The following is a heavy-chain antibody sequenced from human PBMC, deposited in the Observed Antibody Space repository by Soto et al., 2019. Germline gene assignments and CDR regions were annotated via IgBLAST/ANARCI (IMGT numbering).Heavy chain of an antibody. CDR3: ASAGRGSGGYYGE. V-gene: IGHV1-18*01. J-gene: IGHJ4*02. Sequence: QVHLVQSGAEVKKPGASVKVSCKASGNTFINYGVSWVRQAPGQGLEWMGWLSPHKDNTNYAQDFQGRVTMTTDTATSTDNMELRSLSSGDTAVYDCASAGRGSGGYYGEWGQGTLVTVSS. CDR1: GNTFINYG. D-gene: IGHD3-10*01. CDR2: LSPHKDNT.